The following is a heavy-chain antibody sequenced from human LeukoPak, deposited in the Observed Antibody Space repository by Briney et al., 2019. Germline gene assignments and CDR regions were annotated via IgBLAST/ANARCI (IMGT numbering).Heavy chain of an antibody. Sequence: SLRLSCAPSGFSSSSYAMSWVRQAAGNGLEWFSTIRGSGTNTDYTDSVKGRFTISRDNYKHTMYLQMNSLIARHTAVYYCAKGGDYYGSGSSDLIFHDYFYMDVWGKGTTVTVSS. D-gene: IGHD3-10*01. CDR3: AKGGDYYGSGSSDLIFHDYFYMDV. CDR1: GFSSSSYA. V-gene: IGHV3-23*01. J-gene: IGHJ6*03. CDR2: IRGSGTNT.